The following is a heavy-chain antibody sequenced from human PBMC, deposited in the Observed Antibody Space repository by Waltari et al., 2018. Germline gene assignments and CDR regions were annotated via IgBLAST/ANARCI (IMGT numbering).Heavy chain of an antibody. CDR2: TDYSGST. V-gene: IGHV4-31*03. D-gene: IGHD3-22*01. CDR1: GGSISSGGYY. J-gene: IGHJ4*02. CDR3: ATRGYLGGSFDY. Sequence: QVQLQESGPGLVKPSQTLSLTCTVSGGSISSGGYYWSWTRQHPGKGLEWIGYTDYSGSTYYNPSLKSRVTKSVDTSKNQFSLKLSSVTAADTAVYYCATRGYLGGSFDYWGQGTLVTVSS.